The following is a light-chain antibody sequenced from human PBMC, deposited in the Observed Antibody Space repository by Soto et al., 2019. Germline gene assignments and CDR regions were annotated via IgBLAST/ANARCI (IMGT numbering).Light chain of an antibody. CDR2: DVS. V-gene: IGKV3-15*01. J-gene: IGKJ4*01. CDR1: QAIRSD. Sequence: EIARTQSPVALSVSPGERPTVSCRASQAIRSDLAWYQQKPGQAPRLLISDVSTRATGIPARFNGSGSGTEFTLAINSLQFEDFAVYYCQQRSNWRWLTFGGGTKVDIK. CDR3: QQRSNWRWLT.